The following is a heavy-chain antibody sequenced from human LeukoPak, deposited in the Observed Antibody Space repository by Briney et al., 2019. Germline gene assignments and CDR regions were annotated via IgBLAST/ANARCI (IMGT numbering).Heavy chain of an antibody. CDR1: GFTFSTYA. Sequence: PGGSLRLSCAASGFTFSTYAMHWVRQAPGKGLQWVAAIWYDGSNKYYPDSVKGRFTISRDNSKNTLHLQMNSLRADDTAVYYCARETYCGGGSCYRGNFDVWGQGTMVTVSS. J-gene: IGHJ3*01. CDR3: ARETYCGGGSCYRGNFDV. D-gene: IGHD2-15*01. V-gene: IGHV3-33*01. CDR2: IWYDGSNK.